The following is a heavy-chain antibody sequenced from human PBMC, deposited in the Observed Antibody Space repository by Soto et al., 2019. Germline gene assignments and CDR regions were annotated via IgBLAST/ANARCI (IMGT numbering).Heavy chain of an antibody. V-gene: IGHV1-8*01. Sequence: GASVNVSCKASGYTFTSDDITWVRPATGQGRECRGCMNPNSGNTGSAQKFQGRVTMTRNTSISTAYMKLRSLRSEDTAVYYCARGNPHYSGYYKGNFDYWGQGTLVTVSS. CDR1: GYTFTSDD. D-gene: IGHD5-12*01. CDR3: ARGNPHYSGYYKGNFDY. CDR2: MNPNSGNT. J-gene: IGHJ4*02.